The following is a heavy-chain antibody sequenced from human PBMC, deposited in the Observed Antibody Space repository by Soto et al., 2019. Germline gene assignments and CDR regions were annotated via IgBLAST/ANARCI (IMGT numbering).Heavy chain of an antibody. Sequence: QVQLVQSGAEVKKPGSSVKVSCKASGGTFSSYTISWVRQAPGQGLEWMGRIIPILGIANYAQKFQGRVTITADKSPSTAYMELSSLRAEDTAVYYCARDGAGDRWDYYSYGMDVWGQGTTVTVSS. D-gene: IGHD7-27*01. CDR3: ARDGAGDRWDYYSYGMDV. CDR2: IIPILGIA. J-gene: IGHJ6*02. V-gene: IGHV1-69*08. CDR1: GGTFSSYT.